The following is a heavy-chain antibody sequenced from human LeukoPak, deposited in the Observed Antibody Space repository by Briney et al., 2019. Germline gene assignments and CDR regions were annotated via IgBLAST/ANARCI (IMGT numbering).Heavy chain of an antibody. J-gene: IGHJ5*02. CDR3: AREGAIVVVPAAIGRGWFDP. CDR2: ISGSGGST. D-gene: IGHD2-2*01. CDR1: GFTFSSYA. Sequence: GGSLRLSCAASGFTFSSYAMSWVRQAPGKGLEWVSAISGSGGSTYDADSVKGRFTISRDNAKNSLYLQMNSLRAEDTAVYYCAREGAIVVVPAAIGRGWFDPWGQGTLVTVSS. V-gene: IGHV3-23*01.